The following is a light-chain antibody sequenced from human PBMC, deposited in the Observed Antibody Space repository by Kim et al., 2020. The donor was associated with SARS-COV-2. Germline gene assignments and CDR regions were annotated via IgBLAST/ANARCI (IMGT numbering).Light chain of an antibody. CDR3: NSRDSSGNHV. Sequence: VAVGQTVRITCQGDSLRSYDASWYQQKPGQAPVLVIYGKNNRPSGIPDRFSGSSSGNTASLTITGAQAEDEADYYCNSRDSSGNHVFGTGTKVTVL. CDR2: GKN. CDR1: SLRSYD. J-gene: IGLJ1*01. V-gene: IGLV3-19*01.